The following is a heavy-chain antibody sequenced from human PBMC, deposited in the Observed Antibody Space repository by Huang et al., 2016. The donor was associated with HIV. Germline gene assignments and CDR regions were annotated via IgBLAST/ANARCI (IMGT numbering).Heavy chain of an antibody. D-gene: IGHD4-4*01. CDR1: GYKFTSYW. J-gene: IGHJ4*02. Sequence: EVQLVQSGAEVKKSGESLKISCKGSGYKFTSYWIGWVRRTPGKGLEWSGISDPGYSGTREGPSCQGQVTISADKSISTAYLQWSSLKASDTAMYYCARQRAYGSTYADYWGQGTLVTVSS. CDR3: ARQRAYGSTYADY. V-gene: IGHV5-51*01. CDR2: SDPGYSGT.